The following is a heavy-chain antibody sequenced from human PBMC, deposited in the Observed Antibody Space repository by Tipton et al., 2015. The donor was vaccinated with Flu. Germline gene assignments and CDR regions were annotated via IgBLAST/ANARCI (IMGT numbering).Heavy chain of an antibody. CDR2: ISYDGNNK. V-gene: IGHV3-30*03. Sequence: SLRLSCAVSGFTFSTYAMHWGRQAPGKGLERVVLISYDGNNKYYADSVKGRFTIARDNSKNTLFLHMNNLRAEDTAVDYCARDSYENSGYHGSLDLWGQGTLVTVSS. CDR1: GFTFSTYA. J-gene: IGHJ4*03. D-gene: IGHD3-22*01. CDR3: ARDSYENSGYHGSLDL.